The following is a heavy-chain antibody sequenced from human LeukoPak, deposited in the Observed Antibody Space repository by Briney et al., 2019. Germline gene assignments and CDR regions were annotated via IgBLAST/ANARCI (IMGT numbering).Heavy chain of an antibody. Sequence: PSETLSLTCAVSGGAISSGGYSWSWIRQPPGKGLEWVVYIYHSGSTYYNPSLKSRVTISVDRSKNQFSLKLSSVTAADTTVYYCARGGSKRGSPATSIPFDYWGQGTLVTVSS. CDR2: IYHSGST. CDR3: ARGGSKRGSPATSIPFDY. D-gene: IGHD3-10*01. J-gene: IGHJ4*02. CDR1: GGAISSGGYS. V-gene: IGHV4-30-2*01.